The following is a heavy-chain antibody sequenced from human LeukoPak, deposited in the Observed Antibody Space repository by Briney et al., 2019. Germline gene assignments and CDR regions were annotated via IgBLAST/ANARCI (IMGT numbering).Heavy chain of an antibody. V-gene: IGHV3-23*01. CDR1: GFTFSSYA. J-gene: IGHJ4*01. D-gene: IGHD2-15*01. CDR3: AKDGIVVGVAATPDC. CDR2: ISGSGGST. Sequence: PGGSLRLSCAASGFTFSSYAMSWVRQAPGKGLDWLPAISGSGGSTYYADSVKGRFTISRDNSKNTLYLQMNSLRAEDTAVYYCAKDGIVVGVAATPDCWGHVTLVT.